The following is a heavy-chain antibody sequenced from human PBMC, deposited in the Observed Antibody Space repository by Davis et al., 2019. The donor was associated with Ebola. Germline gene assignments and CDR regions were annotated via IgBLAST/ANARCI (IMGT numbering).Heavy chain of an antibody. Sequence: GESLKISCAASGFSFSTYAMYAMSWVRQAPGKGLEWVSGIRGGGDNTFYADPVKGRFTISRDNAKNSLYLQMNSLRAEDTAVYYCAREGRWLLYWYFDLWGRGTLVTVSS. CDR2: IRGGGDNT. J-gene: IGHJ2*01. CDR3: AREGRWLLYWYFDL. D-gene: IGHD5-24*01. CDR1: GFSFSTYAMYA. V-gene: IGHV3-23*01.